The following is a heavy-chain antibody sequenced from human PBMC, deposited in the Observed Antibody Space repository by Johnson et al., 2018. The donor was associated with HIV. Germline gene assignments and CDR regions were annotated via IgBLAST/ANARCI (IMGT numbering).Heavy chain of an antibody. Sequence: VQLVESGGGVVQPGRSLRLSCAASGFTFSNYWMSWVRQAPGKGLEWVANIKQDGSEKYYVDSVKGRFTISRENAKKSLYLQMNSLRAGDTAVYYCARAGKWSGDAFDIWGQGTTVTVSS. V-gene: IGHV3-7*01. CDR2: IKQDGSEK. J-gene: IGHJ3*02. CDR3: ARAGKWSGDAFDI. CDR1: GFTFSNYW. D-gene: IGHD3-10*01.